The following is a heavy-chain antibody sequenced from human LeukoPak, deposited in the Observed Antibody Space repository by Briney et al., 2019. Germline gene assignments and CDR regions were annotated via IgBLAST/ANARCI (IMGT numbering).Heavy chain of an antibody. V-gene: IGHV3-23*01. Sequence: GGSLRLSCAASRFTFTSYAMSWIHQAPGKGLDWVSAISAGGENTYYADSVKGRFTISRDNSKNTLYLQMNSLRAEDTATYYCAKPRAMRTGVGRYFDLWGRGTLVTVSS. J-gene: IGHJ2*01. D-gene: IGHD3-10*01. CDR3: AKPRAMRTGVGRYFDL. CDR2: ISAGGENT. CDR1: RFTFTSYA.